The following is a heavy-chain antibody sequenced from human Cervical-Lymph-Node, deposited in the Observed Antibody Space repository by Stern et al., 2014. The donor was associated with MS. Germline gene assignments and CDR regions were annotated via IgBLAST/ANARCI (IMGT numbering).Heavy chain of an antibody. Sequence: VQLVESGAEVKKPGASVKVSCKASGSTFTSYDINWVRQAPGQGLEWMGWMNPNSGNTGYTQKFQGRVPMTRNTSISTAYMELSSLRSEDTAVYYCARGRLAARSSSNFDYWGQGTLVTVSS. D-gene: IGHD6-6*01. J-gene: IGHJ4*02. CDR1: GSTFTSYD. CDR2: MNPNSGNT. V-gene: IGHV1-8*01. CDR3: ARGRLAARSSSNFDY.